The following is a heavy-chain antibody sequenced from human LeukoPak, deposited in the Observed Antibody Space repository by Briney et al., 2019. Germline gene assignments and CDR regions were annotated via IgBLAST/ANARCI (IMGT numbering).Heavy chain of an antibody. V-gene: IGHV4-59*12. CDR2: IYYTGDT. D-gene: IGHD2-8*01. CDR1: GGSISSYY. J-gene: IGHJ5*02. CDR3: AAYTNYKNWIDP. Sequence: SETLSLTCTVSGGSISSYYWSWIRQPPGKGLEWIGYIYYTGDTNYNPSLGSRVTISVGTSKNQFSLKLRSVTAADTAVYYCAAYTNYKNWIDPWGQGTLVTVSS.